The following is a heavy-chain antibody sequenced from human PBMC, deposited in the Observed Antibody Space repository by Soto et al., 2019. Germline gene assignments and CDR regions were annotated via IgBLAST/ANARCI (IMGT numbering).Heavy chain of an antibody. D-gene: IGHD5-12*01. CDR3: PRVEYSGYDSSYYYYYMDV. CDR2: ISAYNGNT. Sequence: ASVKVSCKASGYTFTSYGISWVRQAPGQGLEWMGWISAYNGNTNYAQKLQGRVTMTTDTSTSTAYMELRSLRSDDTAVYYCPRVEYSGYDSSYYYYYMDVWGKGTTVTVSS. J-gene: IGHJ6*03. V-gene: IGHV1-18*01. CDR1: GYTFTSYG.